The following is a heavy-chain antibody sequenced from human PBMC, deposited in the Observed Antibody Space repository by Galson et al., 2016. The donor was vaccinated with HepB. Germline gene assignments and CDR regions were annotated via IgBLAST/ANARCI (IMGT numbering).Heavy chain of an antibody. J-gene: IGHJ6*02. CDR1: GYTFTSYS. Sequence: VKVSCKASGYTFTSYSINWVRQAPGQGLEWMGWINTNNGNTNYAQKVQGRVTTTTDTSTSTVYMELRSLRTDDTAVYYCAREGMLFYMDVWGQGTTVIVSS. V-gene: IGHV1-18*04. D-gene: IGHD2-8*01. CDR2: INTNNGNT. CDR3: AREGMLFYMDV.